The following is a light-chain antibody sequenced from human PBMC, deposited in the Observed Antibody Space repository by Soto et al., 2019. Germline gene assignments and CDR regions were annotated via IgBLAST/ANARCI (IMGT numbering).Light chain of an antibody. Sequence: IQMTQSPSSLSASVGDRVTITCRASQDIRSELGWYQQKPGKAPDLLIYSASTLQSGVPSRFSGSGSETEFSLTIRALQPEDFATYYCQQLSRYPLTFGGGTKV. CDR2: SAS. J-gene: IGKJ4*01. CDR1: QDIRSE. CDR3: QQLSRYPLT. V-gene: IGKV1-17*01.